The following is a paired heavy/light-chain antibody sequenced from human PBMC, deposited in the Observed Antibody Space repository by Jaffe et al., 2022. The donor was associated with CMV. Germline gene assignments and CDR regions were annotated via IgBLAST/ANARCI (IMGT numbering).Light chain of an antibody. Sequence: QSVLTQPPSASGTPGQRVTISCSGSSSNIGINYVYWYQQLPGTAPKLLIYRNNQRPSGVPDRFSGSKSGTSASLAISGLRSEDEADYYCAAWDDSLSGLWLFGGGTKLTVL. J-gene: IGLJ3*02. V-gene: IGLV1-47*01. CDR1: SSNIGINY. CDR2: RNN. CDR3: AAWDDSLSGLWL.
Heavy chain of an antibody. CDR2: IDAYNGNT. D-gene: IGHD3-10*01. V-gene: IGHV1-18*01. J-gene: IGHJ4*02. Sequence: QVQLVQSGAEVKKPGASVKVSCKASGYTFSTYGITWVRQAPGQGLEWMGWIDAYNGNTNYAQKLQGRVIMTTDTSTSTAYMELRSLRSDDTAVYYCARDQARGVMIRGVSPVDYWGQGTLVTVSS. CDR3: ARDQARGVMIRGVSPVDY. CDR1: GYTFSTYG.